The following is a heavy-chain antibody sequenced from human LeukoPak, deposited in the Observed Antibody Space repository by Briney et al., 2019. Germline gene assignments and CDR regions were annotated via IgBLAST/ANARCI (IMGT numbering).Heavy chain of an antibody. J-gene: IGHJ3*02. CDR3: ARVRSGYCSGTTCHNGPFDI. D-gene: IGHD2-2*02. V-gene: IGHV3-21*01. Sequence: PGGSLRLSCAASGFTFSSYGMHWVRQAPGKGLEWVSSISDSTSSIYYADSARGRFSISRDNAKNSLFLQLGNLRVEDTAVYYCARVRSGYCSGTTCHNGPFDIWGQGTLVTVS. CDR1: GFTFSSYG. CDR2: ISDSTSSI.